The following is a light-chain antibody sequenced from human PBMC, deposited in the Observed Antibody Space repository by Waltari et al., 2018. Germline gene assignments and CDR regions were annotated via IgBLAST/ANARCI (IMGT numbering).Light chain of an antibody. CDR3: MQGTHWPRT. Sequence: DVVMTQSPLSLPVTLGQPASISCGSSQSLVHSDGNTYLNWFQQRPGQSPRRLIYQVSIRNSGVPDRFSGSGSGTDFTLKISRVEAEDVGVYYCMQGTHWPRTFGQGTKVEIK. J-gene: IGKJ1*01. CDR1: QSLVHSDGNTY. CDR2: QVS. V-gene: IGKV2-30*02.